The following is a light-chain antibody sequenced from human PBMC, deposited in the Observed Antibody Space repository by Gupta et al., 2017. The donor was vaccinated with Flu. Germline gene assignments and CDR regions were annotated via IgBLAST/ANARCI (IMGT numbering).Light chain of an antibody. CDR3: RQDDSYPRT. Sequence: AIQMTQSPSSLSASVGDRVTITCRASQGIRNDLGWYQQRPGRAPKLLIYATSSLQTGVPSRFSGSGSDTNFTLTITSLQPEDFATYYCRQDDSYPRTFGQGTKVEIK. CDR1: QGIRND. J-gene: IGKJ1*01. CDR2: ATS. V-gene: IGKV1-6*02.